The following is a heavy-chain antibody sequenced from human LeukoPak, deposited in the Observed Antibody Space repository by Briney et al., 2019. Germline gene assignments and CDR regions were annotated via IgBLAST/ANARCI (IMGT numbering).Heavy chain of an antibody. Sequence: ASVTVSCLTSGYTFITYYIHWLRQAPGQGLEWMGRINSNTGDTNYAQNFQGRVTMARDTSISTAYMELSRLMSDDTAVYYCAREGGHGYNFPDFDYWGQGTLVTVSS. CDR2: INSNTGDT. D-gene: IGHD5-24*01. V-gene: IGHV1-2*06. J-gene: IGHJ4*02. CDR3: AREGGHGYNFPDFDY. CDR1: GYTFITYY.